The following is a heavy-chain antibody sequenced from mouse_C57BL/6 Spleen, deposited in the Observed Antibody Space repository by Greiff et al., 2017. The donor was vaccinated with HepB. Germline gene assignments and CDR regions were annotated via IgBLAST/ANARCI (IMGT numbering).Heavy chain of an antibody. V-gene: IGHV1-61*01. CDR3: ARRGIYYGNYWFAY. D-gene: IGHD2-1*01. CDR2: IYPSDSET. J-gene: IGHJ3*01. CDR1: GYTFTSYW. Sequence: VQLQQPGAELVRPGSSVKLSCKASGYTFTSYWMDWVKQRPGQGLEWIGNIYPSDSETHYNQKFKDKATLTVDKSSSTAYMQLSSLTSADSAVYYCARRGIYYGNYWFAYWGQGTLVTVSA.